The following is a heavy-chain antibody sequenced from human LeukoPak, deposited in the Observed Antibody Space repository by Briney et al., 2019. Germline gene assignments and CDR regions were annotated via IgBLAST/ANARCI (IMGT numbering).Heavy chain of an antibody. J-gene: IGHJ3*02. V-gene: IGHV1-18*01. Sequence: ASVKVSCKASGYTFTSYGISWVRQAPGQGLEWMGWISAYNGNTNYAQKLQGRVTMTTDTSTSTACMELRSLRSDDTAVYYCARSDPAFYDAFDIWGQGTMVTVSS. D-gene: IGHD2-2*01. CDR2: ISAYNGNT. CDR3: ARSDPAFYDAFDI. CDR1: GYTFTSYG.